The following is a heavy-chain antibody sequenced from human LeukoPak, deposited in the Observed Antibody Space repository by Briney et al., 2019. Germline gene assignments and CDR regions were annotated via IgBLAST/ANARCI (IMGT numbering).Heavy chain of an antibody. CDR2: ISYDGSNK. CDR3: AKDRRYCSSTSCHPYYYGMDV. D-gene: IGHD2-2*01. CDR1: GFTFSSYG. Sequence: PGRSLRLSCAASGFTFSSYGMHWVRQAPGKGLEWVAVISYDGSNKYYADSVKGRFTISRDNSKNTLYLQMNSLRAEDTAVYYCAKDRRYCSSTSCHPYYYGMDVWGQGTTVTVSS. J-gene: IGHJ6*02. V-gene: IGHV3-30*18.